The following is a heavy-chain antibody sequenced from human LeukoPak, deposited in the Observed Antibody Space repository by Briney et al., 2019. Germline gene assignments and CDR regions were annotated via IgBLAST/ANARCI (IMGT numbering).Heavy chain of an antibody. Sequence: GGSLRLSCAASGFTVSSNSMNWVRQGPGEGLEWVSVIYSDGNTYYADSVRGRFTISRDISKNTLYLQMNSLRAEDTAVYYCARDACSANICYSDYWGQGTLVTVSS. CDR1: GFTVSSNS. CDR2: IYSDGNT. V-gene: IGHV3-66*01. CDR3: ARDACSANICYSDY. J-gene: IGHJ4*02. D-gene: IGHD2-15*01.